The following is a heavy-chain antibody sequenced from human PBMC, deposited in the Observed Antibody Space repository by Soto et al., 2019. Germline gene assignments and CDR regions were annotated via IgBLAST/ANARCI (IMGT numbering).Heavy chain of an antibody. CDR2: IYWDDDK. CDR3: AHRLVEYNSNWYHAYFDY. J-gene: IGHJ4*02. CDR1: GFSLSTSGVG. D-gene: IGHD6-13*01. V-gene: IGHV2-5*02. Sequence: QITLKESGPTLVKPTQTLTLTCTFSGFSLSTSGVGVGWIRQPPGKALEWLALIYWDDDKRYSPSLKSRLTITKDSSKNHVVHTMNNMDPVETSRYYCAHRLVEYNSNWYHAYFDYWGQGTLVTVSS.